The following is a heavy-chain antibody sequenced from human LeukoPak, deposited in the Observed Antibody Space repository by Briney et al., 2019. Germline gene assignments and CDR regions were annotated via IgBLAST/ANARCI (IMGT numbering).Heavy chain of an antibody. CDR2: IYHSGST. D-gene: IGHD6-6*01. J-gene: IGHJ6*02. Sequence: SETLSLTCAVSGGSLSSGGYSWSWLRQPPGKGLEWIGYIYHSGSTYYNPSLKSRVTISVDRSKNQFSLKLSSVTAADTAVYYCARARRGMDVWGQGTTVTVSS. V-gene: IGHV4-30-2*01. CDR3: ARARRGMDV. CDR1: GGSLSSGGYS.